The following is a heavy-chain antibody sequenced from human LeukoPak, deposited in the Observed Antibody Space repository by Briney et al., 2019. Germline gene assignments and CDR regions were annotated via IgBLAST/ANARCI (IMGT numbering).Heavy chain of an antibody. V-gene: IGHV3-9*01. Sequence: GGSLRLSCAASGFTFDDYAMHWVRQAPEESLEWVSGICWNSGSIGYADSVKGRFIISGDNAKNSLYLQMNSLRAEDTALYYCAKGRYCGGDCYSYYGMDVWGQGTTVTVSS. D-gene: IGHD2-21*02. J-gene: IGHJ6*02. CDR1: GFTFDDYA. CDR3: AKGRYCGGDCYSYYGMDV. CDR2: ICWNSGSI.